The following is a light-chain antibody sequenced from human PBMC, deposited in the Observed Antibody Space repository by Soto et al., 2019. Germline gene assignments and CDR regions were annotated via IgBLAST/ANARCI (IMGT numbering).Light chain of an antibody. CDR2: GAS. CDR1: QSVSSSY. V-gene: IGKV3D-15*01. CDR3: QQYNNRPVT. J-gene: IGKJ4*01. Sequence: EIVLTQSPGILSLSPVERATLSCMASQSVSSSYLAWYQQKPGQTPRLLIHGASTRATGIAARFSGSGSGTEFTLTISGLQSEDFAPYYCQQYNNRPVTFGGGTKVDI.